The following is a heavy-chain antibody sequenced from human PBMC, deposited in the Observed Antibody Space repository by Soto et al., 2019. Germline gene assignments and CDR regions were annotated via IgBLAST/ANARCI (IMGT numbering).Heavy chain of an antibody. CDR3: ARRYGSGTYYYYYGMDV. CDR2: ISSSSSDI. V-gene: IGHV3-21*01. CDR1: GFTFSTYS. D-gene: IGHD3-10*01. J-gene: IGHJ6*02. Sequence: PGRSLRLSCAASGFTFSTYSMNWVRQAPGKGLEWVSSISSSSSDIYYADSVKGRFTISRDNAKKSLYLQMNSLRAEDTAVYYCARRYGSGTYYYYYGMDVWGQGTTVTASS.